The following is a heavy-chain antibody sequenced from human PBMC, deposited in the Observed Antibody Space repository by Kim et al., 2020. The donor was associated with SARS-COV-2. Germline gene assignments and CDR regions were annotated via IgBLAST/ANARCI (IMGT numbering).Heavy chain of an antibody. J-gene: IGHJ5*02. CDR3: ARFGSSSTGRWFDP. CDR2: VYSSGSA. D-gene: IGHD6-6*01. CDR1: GGSMMSYY. V-gene: IGHV4-59*13. Sequence: SETLSLTCTVSGGSMMSYYWSWIRQPPGKGLEWIGYVYSSGSANYNHSLNSRVGISVDMSKSQFYLKLTSVTAADTAIYYCARFGSSSTGRWFDPWGQRSLVIVSS.